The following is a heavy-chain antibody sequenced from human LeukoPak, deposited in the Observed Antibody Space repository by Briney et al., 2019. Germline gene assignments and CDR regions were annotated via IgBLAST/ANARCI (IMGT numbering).Heavy chain of an antibody. D-gene: IGHD6-13*01. CDR1: GFTARTNY. V-gene: IGHV3-53*01. CDR2: IYSGGST. CDR3: AGQYSSSYYFDY. J-gene: IGHJ4*02. Sequence: GGSLRLSRAASGFTARTNYMSWVRQAPGKGLEWVSVIYSGGSTYYADSVKGRFTISRDNSKNTLYLQMNSLRAEDTAVYYCAGQYSSSYYFDYWGQGTLVTVSS.